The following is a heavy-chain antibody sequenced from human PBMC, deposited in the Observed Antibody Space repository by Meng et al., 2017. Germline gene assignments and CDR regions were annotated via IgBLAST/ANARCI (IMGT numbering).Heavy chain of an antibody. Sequence: EVQLEESGGGLVQRGGSLRLSCAASGFTVSSNYMSWVRQAPGKGLEWVSVIYSGGSTYYADSVKGRFTISRDNSKNTLYLQMNSLRAEDTAVYYCARDRDGYNWFDPWGQGTLVTASS. V-gene: IGHV3-66*02. CDR2: IYSGGST. J-gene: IGHJ5*02. D-gene: IGHD5-24*01. CDR1: GFTVSSNY. CDR3: ARDRDGYNWFDP.